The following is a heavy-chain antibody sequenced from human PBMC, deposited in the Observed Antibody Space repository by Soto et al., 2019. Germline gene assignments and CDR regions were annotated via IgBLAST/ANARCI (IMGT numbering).Heavy chain of an antibody. CDR3: ARKYYYDSSRYYPPDAFNI. CDR1: GGSISSGGYY. J-gene: IGHJ3*02. CDR2: IFYSGST. Sequence: KSSETLSLTCTVSGGSISSGGYYWSWIRQHPGKGLEWIGFIFYSGSTSYNPSLKSRVTISVDTSKNQFSLRLSSVTAADTAVYYCARKYYYDSSRYYPPDAFNIWGQGTMVTVSS. D-gene: IGHD3-22*01. V-gene: IGHV4-31*03.